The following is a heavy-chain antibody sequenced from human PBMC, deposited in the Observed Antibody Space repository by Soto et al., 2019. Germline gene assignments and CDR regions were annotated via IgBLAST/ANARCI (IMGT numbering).Heavy chain of an antibody. J-gene: IGHJ3*02. CDR1: ENTFASYW. Sequence: GESLKISCKASENTFASYWIGWVRQLPGEGLEWMGIIYPGDSDARYSPSFAGQVTISVDKSITTAYLHWSSLEASDSAVYYCARQGDMAATPADAFDIWGQGTLVTVSS. D-gene: IGHD6-19*01. CDR3: ARQGDMAATPADAFDI. CDR2: IYPGDSDA. V-gene: IGHV5-51*01.